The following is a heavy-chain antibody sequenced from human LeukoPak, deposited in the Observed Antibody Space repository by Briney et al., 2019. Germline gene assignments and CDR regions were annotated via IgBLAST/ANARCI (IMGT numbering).Heavy chain of an antibody. CDR2: IYYSGST. CDR3: ARTGPSGWFRFDY. V-gene: IGHV4-59*01. CDR1: VGSINSYY. Sequence: PSETLSLTCTVSVGSINSYYWSWIRQPPGKGLEWVGYIYYSGSTNYNPSLKSRVTISVDTSKNQFSLKLSSVTAADTAVYYCARTGPSGWFRFDYWGQGTLVTVSS. J-gene: IGHJ4*02. D-gene: IGHD6-19*01.